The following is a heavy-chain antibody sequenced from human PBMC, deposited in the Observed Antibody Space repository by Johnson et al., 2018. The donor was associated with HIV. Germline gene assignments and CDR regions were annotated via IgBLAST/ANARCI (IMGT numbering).Heavy chain of an antibody. CDR1: GFTFSSYW. J-gene: IGHJ3*02. CDR3: ARAYSYGAFDM. D-gene: IGHD5-18*01. CDR2: IYRGGST. Sequence: VQLVESGGGLVQPGGSLRLSCAASGFTFSSYWMSWVRQAPGKGLEWVSVIYRGGSTYYPDSVKGRFTISRDNSKNTLYLQMNSLRVEDTAVYFCARAYSYGAFDMWGQGTMVTVSS. V-gene: IGHV3-66*01.